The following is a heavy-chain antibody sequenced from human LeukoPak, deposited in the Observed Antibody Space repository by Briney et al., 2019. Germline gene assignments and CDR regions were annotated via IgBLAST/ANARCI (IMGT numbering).Heavy chain of an antibody. CDR1: GLTFSSYA. Sequence: PGGSLRLSCTASGLTFSSYAMSWVRQAPGEGLEWVSTINGNGGGTYYADSVKGRFTISRDNAKNSLYLQMNSLRAEDTAVYYCARSMIVVPPIFDYWGQGTLVTVSS. J-gene: IGHJ4*02. V-gene: IGHV3-23*01. CDR2: INGNGGGT. CDR3: ARSMIVVPPIFDY. D-gene: IGHD3-22*01.